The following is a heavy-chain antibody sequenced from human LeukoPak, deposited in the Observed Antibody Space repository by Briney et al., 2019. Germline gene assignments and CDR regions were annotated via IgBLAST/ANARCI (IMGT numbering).Heavy chain of an antibody. CDR3: ARGTSSGYFQLYFDY. D-gene: IGHD3-22*01. V-gene: IGHV3-53*01. J-gene: IGHJ4*02. CDR1: GFTFSSYG. Sequence: GGTLRLSCAASGFTFSSYGMSWVRQAPGKGLEWVSVIYSGGSTYYADSVKGRFTISRDNSKNTLYLQMNSLRAEDTAVYYCARGTSSGYFQLYFDYWGQGTLVTVSS. CDR2: IYSGGST.